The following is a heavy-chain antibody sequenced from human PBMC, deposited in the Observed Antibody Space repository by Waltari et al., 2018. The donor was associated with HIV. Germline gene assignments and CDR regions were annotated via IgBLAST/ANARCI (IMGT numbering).Heavy chain of an antibody. CDR2: GYYTVRT. CDR3: ARGGRDTSGYYIVPFDP. D-gene: IGHD3-22*01. Sequence: QVQLQEPGPGLLTPSETLSLTCSVSGGSISSSYWSWIRQPPGKGLEWIGGGYYTVRTNYNPALESRVAISVDTSRNQFSLELSSVTAADTAVYYCARGGRDTSGYYIVPFDPWGQGTLVTVSS. V-gene: IGHV4-59*01. J-gene: IGHJ5*02. CDR1: GGSISSSY.